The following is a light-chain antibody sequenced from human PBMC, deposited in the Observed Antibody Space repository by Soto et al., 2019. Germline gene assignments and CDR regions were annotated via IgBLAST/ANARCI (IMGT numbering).Light chain of an antibody. Sequence: QSVLTPPASVSGSPGQSITISCTGTSSDVGGYDYVSWYQLHPGKAPKLMVFEVSNRPSGVSYRFSGSKSGNTASLTISGLQAEDEADYFCSSYSISTAYLFGTGTKATVL. CDR1: SSDVGGYDY. V-gene: IGLV2-14*01. J-gene: IGLJ1*01. CDR2: EVS. CDR3: SSYSISTAYL.